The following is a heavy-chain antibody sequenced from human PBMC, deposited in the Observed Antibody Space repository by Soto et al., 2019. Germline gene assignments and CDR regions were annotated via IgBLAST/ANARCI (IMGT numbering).Heavy chain of an antibody. Sequence: PGGSLRLSCAASGFTFSSYGMHWVRQAPGKGLEWVAVISYDGSNKYYADSVKGRFTISRDNSKNTLYLQMNSLRAEDTAVYYCARDLGTVTYWFDPWGQGTLVTVSS. CDR3: ARDLGTVTYWFDP. V-gene: IGHV3-30*03. CDR1: GFTFSSYG. J-gene: IGHJ5*02. D-gene: IGHD4-17*01. CDR2: ISYDGSNK.